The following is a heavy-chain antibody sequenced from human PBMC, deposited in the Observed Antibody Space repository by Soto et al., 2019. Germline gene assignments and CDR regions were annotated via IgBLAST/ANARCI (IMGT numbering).Heavy chain of an antibody. CDR3: ARDLADYYGSSSYSYVRGGEGGFDY. CDR1: GYTFTTYY. J-gene: IGHJ4*02. V-gene: IGHV1-46*01. CDR2: INPSGGST. D-gene: IGHD3-22*01. Sequence: QVQLVQSGAEMKKPGASVKLSCKASGYTFTTYYIHWVRQAPGQGLEWMGVINPSGGSTTYAQKFQGRVIMARDTSTSTDYMEMSSLRSSDTAVYYCARDLADYYGSSSYSYVRGGEGGFDYWGQGTLVTVSS.